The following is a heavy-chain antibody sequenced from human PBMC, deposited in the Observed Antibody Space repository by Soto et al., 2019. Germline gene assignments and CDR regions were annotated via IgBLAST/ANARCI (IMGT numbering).Heavy chain of an antibody. J-gene: IGHJ2*01. Sequence: QVQLVQSGAEVKKPGSSVKVSCKASGGTFSSYTISWVRQAPGQGLEWMGRIIPIVGIANYAQKFQGRVTITADKSTSTAYMELSSLRSEDTAVYYCARDNSCSSTSCYASWYFDLWGRGTLVTVSS. CDR2: IIPIVGIA. CDR3: ARDNSCSSTSCYASWYFDL. D-gene: IGHD2-2*01. V-gene: IGHV1-69*08. CDR1: GGTFSSYT.